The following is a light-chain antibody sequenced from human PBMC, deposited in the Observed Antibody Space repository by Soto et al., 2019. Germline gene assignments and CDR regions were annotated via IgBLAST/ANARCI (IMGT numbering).Light chain of an antibody. CDR2: GNR. CDR3: QAYDYSLTASV. Sequence: QSVLTQPPSVSGSPGQMVALSFSGSSSDLGAGYDVHWYQQLPGAAPKLVIFGNRNRPSGVPERFSGSKSGTSASLAITGLQAEDGADYYCQAYDYSLTASVFGGGTKVTVL. J-gene: IGLJ3*02. CDR1: SSDLGAGYD. V-gene: IGLV1-40*01.